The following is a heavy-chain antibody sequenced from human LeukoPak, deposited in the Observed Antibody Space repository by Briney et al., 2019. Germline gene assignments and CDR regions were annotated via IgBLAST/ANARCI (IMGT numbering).Heavy chain of an antibody. CDR3: ARAKQDDILTGSRYYFDY. D-gene: IGHD3-9*01. CDR1: GGSISSGGYY. Sequence: SQTLSLTCTVSGGSISSGGYYWSWIRQPPGKGLEWIGYIYHSGSTYYNPSLKSRVTISVDRSKNQFSLKLSSVTAADTAVYYCARAKQDDILTGSRYYFDYWGQEPWSPSPQ. CDR2: IYHSGST. J-gene: IGHJ4*01. V-gene: IGHV4-30-2*01.